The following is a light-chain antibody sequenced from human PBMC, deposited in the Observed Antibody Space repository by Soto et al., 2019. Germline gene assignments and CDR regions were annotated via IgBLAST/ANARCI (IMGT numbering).Light chain of an antibody. CDR3: ATWDDSLTAFYV. CDR1: SSNIGSNT. J-gene: IGLJ1*01. CDR2: GNN. V-gene: IGLV1-44*01. Sequence: QSALAQPPAASGTPGQRVAISCSGSSSNIGSNTVNWYQQLPGTAPKLLIYGNNQRPSGVPDRFSGSKSGTSASLAISGLQSEDEADYYCATWDDSLTAFYVFGTGTKVTVL.